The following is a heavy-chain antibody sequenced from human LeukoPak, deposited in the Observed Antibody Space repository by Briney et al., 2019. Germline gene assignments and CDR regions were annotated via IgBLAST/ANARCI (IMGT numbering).Heavy chain of an antibody. Sequence: PGGSLRLSCAASGFTFDDYTMHWVRQAPGKGLEWVSLISWDGGSTYYADSVKGRFTISRDSSKNSLYLQMNSLRAEDTALYYCAKDIDTAINAFDIWGQGTMVTVSS. J-gene: IGHJ3*02. D-gene: IGHD5-18*01. V-gene: IGHV3-43*01. CDR1: GFTFDDYT. CDR2: ISWDGGST. CDR3: AKDIDTAINAFDI.